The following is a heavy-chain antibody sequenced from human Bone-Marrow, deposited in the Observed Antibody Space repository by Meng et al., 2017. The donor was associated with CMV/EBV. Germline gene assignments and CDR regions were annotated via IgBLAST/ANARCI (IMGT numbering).Heavy chain of an antibody. CDR1: GFTFSTYW. CDR3: TRDLPSYYYGSGSYSGGMDV. J-gene: IGHJ6*02. V-gene: IGHV3-74*01. CDR2: INSDGSST. Sequence: GESLKISCAASGFTFSTYWMHWVRQAPGKGLVWASRINSDGSSTSYADSVKGRFTISRDNAKNTLYLQMNSLRAEDTAVYYCTRDLPSYYYGSGSYSGGMDVWGQGTTVTVSS. D-gene: IGHD3-10*01.